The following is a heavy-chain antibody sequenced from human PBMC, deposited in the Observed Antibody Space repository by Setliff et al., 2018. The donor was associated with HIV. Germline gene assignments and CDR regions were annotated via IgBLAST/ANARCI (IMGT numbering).Heavy chain of an antibody. Sequence: LGESLKISCKGSGYNFTSFWIAWVRQMPGKGLEWMGIIYPADSDTRYSPSFQGQVTISADKSISTAFLQWRSLKASDTAIYYCARLPSLLWFGELNYYFDYWGQGTLVTVS. D-gene: IGHD3-10*01. J-gene: IGHJ4*02. CDR2: IYPADSDT. CDR3: ARLPSLLWFGELNYYFDY. V-gene: IGHV5-51*01. CDR1: GYNFTSFW.